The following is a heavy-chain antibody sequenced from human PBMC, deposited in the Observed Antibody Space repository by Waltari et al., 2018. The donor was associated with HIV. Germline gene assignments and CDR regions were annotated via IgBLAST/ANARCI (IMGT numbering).Heavy chain of an antibody. J-gene: IGHJ5*02. D-gene: IGHD3-10*01. V-gene: IGHV1-46*01. CDR1: GYTFTSYY. CDR3: ARGTITMVRGVLNWFDP. CDR2: INPSGGST. Sequence: QVQLVQSGAEVKKPGASVKVSCKASGYTFTSYYMHWVRQAPGQGLEWMGIINPSGGSTSYAQKFQGRVTMTRDTSTSTVYMELSSLRSEDTAVYYCARGTITMVRGVLNWFDPWGQGTLVTVSS.